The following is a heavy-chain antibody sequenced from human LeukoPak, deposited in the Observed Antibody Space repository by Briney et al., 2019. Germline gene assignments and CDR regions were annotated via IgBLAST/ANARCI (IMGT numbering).Heavy chain of an antibody. V-gene: IGHV3-23*01. CDR3: AKGLCSTSCYSVPDHV. CDR1: GFTFSSSA. J-gene: IGHJ6*02. Sequence: GGSLRLSCAASGFTFSSSAMSWVRQVPGKGLEWVSGISASGGSTNYADSVKGRFTISRDNSKNTLYLQMNSLRAEDTAVYYCAKGLCSTSCYSVPDHVWGQGTTVTVSS. D-gene: IGHD2-2*01. CDR2: ISASGGST.